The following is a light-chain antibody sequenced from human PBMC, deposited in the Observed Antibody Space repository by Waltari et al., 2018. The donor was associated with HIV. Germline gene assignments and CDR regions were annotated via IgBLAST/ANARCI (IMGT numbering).Light chain of an antibody. J-gene: IGLJ3*02. V-gene: IGLV2-23*02. CDR3: CSFAGSTSWV. CDR1: GSDLASFNL. CDR2: EVP. Sequence: QSALTQPASVSGSPGHSFTFSCSGTGSDLASFNLVLWYQQHPGKAPRLMIYEVPKRPSGVSYRLSGSKSGNTASLTISGLQAEDEADYYCCSFAGSTSWVFGGGTKLTVL.